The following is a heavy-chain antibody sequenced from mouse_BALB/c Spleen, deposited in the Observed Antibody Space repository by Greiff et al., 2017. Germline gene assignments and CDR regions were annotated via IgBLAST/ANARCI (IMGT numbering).Heavy chain of an antibody. V-gene: IGHV3-6*02. Sequence: ESGPGLVKPSQSLSLTCSVTGYSITSGYYWNWIRQFPGNKLEWMGYISYDGSNNYNPSLKNRISITRDTSKNQFFLKLNSVTTEDTATYYCARSPSYYYGSSHFDYWGQGTTLTVSS. CDR2: ISYDGSN. CDR1: GYSITSGYY. D-gene: IGHD1-1*01. CDR3: ARSPSYYYGSSHFDY. J-gene: IGHJ2*01.